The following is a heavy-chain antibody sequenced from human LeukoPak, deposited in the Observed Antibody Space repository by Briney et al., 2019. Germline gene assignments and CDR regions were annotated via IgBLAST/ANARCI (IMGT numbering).Heavy chain of an antibody. CDR2: ISGSGTI. CDR1: GGSIHSY. J-gene: IGHJ4*02. V-gene: IGHV4-4*07. D-gene: IGHD5-24*01. Sequence: KTSETLSLTCTVSGGSIHSYWSWIRQPAGKGLEWIGRISGSGTITYNPALQSGLTISIDTSKNQFSLKLMSVTAADTAVYYCARLGRSSGDAYNYGSDYWGQGTLVTVSS. CDR3: ARLGRSSGDAYNYGSDY.